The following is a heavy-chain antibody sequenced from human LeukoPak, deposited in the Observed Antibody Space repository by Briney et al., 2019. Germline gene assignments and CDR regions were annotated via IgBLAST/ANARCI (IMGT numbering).Heavy chain of an antibody. Sequence: ASMKVSCKVSGYTLTELSMHWVRQAPGKGLEWMGGFDPEDGATIYAQKFQGRVTMTEDTSTDTAYMELSSLRSEDTAVYYCATVVLYSGYYFDYWGQGTLVTVSS. V-gene: IGHV1-24*01. CDR2: FDPEDGAT. CDR1: GYTLTELS. CDR3: ATVVLYSGYYFDY. J-gene: IGHJ4*02. D-gene: IGHD5-12*01.